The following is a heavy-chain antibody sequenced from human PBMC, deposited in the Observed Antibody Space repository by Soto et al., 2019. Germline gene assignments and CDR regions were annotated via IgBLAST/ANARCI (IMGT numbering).Heavy chain of an antibody. CDR1: GYSFTSYW. V-gene: IGHV5-10-1*01. CDR2: IDPSDSYT. D-gene: IGHD2-2*02. Sequence: PGESVKISCKGSGYSFTSYWISWVRQMPGKGLEWMGRIDPSDSYTNYSPSFQGHVTISADKSISTAYLQWSSLKASDTAMYYCARLSVHCSSTSCYKARSYYYGMDVWGQGITVTVSS. J-gene: IGHJ6*02. CDR3: ARLSVHCSSTSCYKARSYYYGMDV.